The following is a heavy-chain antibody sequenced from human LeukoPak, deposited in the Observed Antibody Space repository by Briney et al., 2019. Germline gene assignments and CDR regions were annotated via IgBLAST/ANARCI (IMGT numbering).Heavy chain of an antibody. CDR3: ATGDYRNSMYAEYFQE. V-gene: IGHV3-23*01. Sequence: GGSLRLSCAASGFTFITHAMTWVRQAPGKGLEWVSSISGSGGNTYYADSVRGRLTISRDNSKNTLYLQMNSLRAEDTAVYYCATGDYRNSMYAEYFQEWGHGTLVTVSA. D-gene: IGHD3-16*02. CDR1: GFTFITHA. J-gene: IGHJ1*01. CDR2: ISGSGGNT.